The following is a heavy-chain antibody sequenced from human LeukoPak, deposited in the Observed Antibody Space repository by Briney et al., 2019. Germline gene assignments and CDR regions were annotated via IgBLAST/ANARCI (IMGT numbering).Heavy chain of an antibody. Sequence: GGSLRLSCAASGFTFSSYAMHWVRQAPGKGLEWVAVISYDGSNKYYADSVKGRFTISRDNSKNTLYLQMNSLRAEDTAVYYCARDGVLRYFDWLVGDAFDIWAKGQWSPSLQ. CDR1: GFTFSSYA. J-gene: IGHJ3*02. CDR3: ARDGVLRYFDWLVGDAFDI. V-gene: IGHV3-30*04. CDR2: ISYDGSNK. D-gene: IGHD3-9*01.